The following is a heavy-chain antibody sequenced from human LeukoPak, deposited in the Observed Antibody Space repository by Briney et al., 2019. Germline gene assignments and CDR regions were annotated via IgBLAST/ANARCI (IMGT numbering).Heavy chain of an antibody. D-gene: IGHD6-19*01. V-gene: IGHV1-24*01. J-gene: IGHJ6*02. CDR2: FDPEDGET. Sequence: ASVKVSCKVSGYTLTELSMHWVRQAPGKGLEWMGGFDPEDGETIYAQKFQGRVTMTEDTSTDTAYMELSSLRSEDTAVYYCATCFRIAVAGTYYHYYGMDVWGQGTTVTVSS. CDR1: GYTLTELS. CDR3: ATCFRIAVAGTYYHYYGMDV.